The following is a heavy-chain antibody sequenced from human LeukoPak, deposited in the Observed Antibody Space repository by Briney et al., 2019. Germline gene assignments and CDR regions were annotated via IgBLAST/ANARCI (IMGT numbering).Heavy chain of an antibody. J-gene: IGHJ2*01. Sequence: ASVKVSCKASGGTFSSYAISWVRQAPGQGLEWLGWISCYNGDTRYEQNFQGRVTLTTDTSTTTAYMELRSPRSDDTAVYYCARVGMEIGWSLELWGRGTLVTVSS. CDR3: ARVGMEIGWSLEL. CDR1: GGTFSSYA. D-gene: IGHD2-21*01. V-gene: IGHV1-18*01. CDR2: ISCYNGDT.